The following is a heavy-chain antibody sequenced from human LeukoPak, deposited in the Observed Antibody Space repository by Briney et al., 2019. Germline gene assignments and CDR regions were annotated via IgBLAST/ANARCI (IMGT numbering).Heavy chain of an antibody. CDR1: GGTFSSYA. Sequence: SVKVSCKASGGTFSSYAISWVRQAPGQGLEWMGRIIPILGIADYAQKFQGRVTITADKSTSTAYMELSSLRSEDTAVYYCAREWSVVVVVAATLGWFDPWGQGTLVTVSS. CDR2: IIPILGIA. J-gene: IGHJ5*02. CDR3: AREWSVVVVVAATLGWFDP. D-gene: IGHD2-15*01. V-gene: IGHV1-69*04.